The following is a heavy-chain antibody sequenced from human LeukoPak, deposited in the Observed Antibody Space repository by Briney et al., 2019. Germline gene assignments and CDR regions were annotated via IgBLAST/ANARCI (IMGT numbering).Heavy chain of an antibody. CDR3: ARDVGDIVTIPAAISVP. CDR2: ISAYNGNT. J-gene: IGHJ5*02. V-gene: IGHV1-18*01. CDR1: GYTFSSYG. D-gene: IGHD2-2*01. Sequence: GASVKVSCEASGYTFSSYGISWVRQAPGQGLEWMGWISAYNGNTNYAQMVQGRVTMTTDTSTSTAYMEVRSLRSDDTAMYYCARDVGDIVTIPAAISVPWGQGTLVTVSS.